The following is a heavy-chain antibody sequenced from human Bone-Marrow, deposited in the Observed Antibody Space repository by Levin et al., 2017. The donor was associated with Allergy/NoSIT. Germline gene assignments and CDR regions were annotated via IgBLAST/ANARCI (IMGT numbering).Heavy chain of an antibody. CDR1: GGSFSGYY. CDR3: ARGGRGTPINIVVVPAAARAFDP. CDR2: INHSGST. V-gene: IGHV4-34*01. D-gene: IGHD2-2*01. J-gene: IGHJ5*02. Sequence: PSQTLSLTCAVYGGSFSGYYWSWIRQPPGKGLEWIGEINHSGSTNYNPSLKSRVTISVDTSKNQFSLKLSSVTAADTAVYYCARGGRGTPINIVVVPAAARAFDPWGQGTLVTVSS.